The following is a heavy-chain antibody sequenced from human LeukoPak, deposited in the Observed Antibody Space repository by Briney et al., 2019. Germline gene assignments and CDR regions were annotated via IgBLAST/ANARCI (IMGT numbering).Heavy chain of an antibody. CDR2: INPNSGGT. Sequence: ASVKVSCKASGYTFTGYYMHWVRQAPRQGVGWMGWINPNSGGTNDAQKFQGRVTRTRDTSISTAYMELSRLRSDDTSVYYCAREYGDFAYYFDYGGQGTLVTVS. J-gene: IGHJ4*02. V-gene: IGHV1-2*02. CDR3: AREYGDFAYYFDY. CDR1: GYTFTGYY. D-gene: IGHD4-17*01.